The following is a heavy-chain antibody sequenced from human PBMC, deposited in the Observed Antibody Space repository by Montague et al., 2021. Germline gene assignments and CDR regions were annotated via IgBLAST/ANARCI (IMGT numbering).Heavy chain of an antibody. Sequence: LRLSFEASGLSFSSYWMHWVRQAPGKGLLWVSRITLDGSSTTFADSVKGRFTTSRDNAKATLYLQMNSLRVEDTAVYYCARNLASAAPGAFDIWGQGTMVTVSS. V-gene: IGHV3-74*01. CDR1: GLSFSSYW. CDR3: ARNLASAAPGAFDI. J-gene: IGHJ3*02. CDR2: ITLDGSST. D-gene: IGHD6-13*01.